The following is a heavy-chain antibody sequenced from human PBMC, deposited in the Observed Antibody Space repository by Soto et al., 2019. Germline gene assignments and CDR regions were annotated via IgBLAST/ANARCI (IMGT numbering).Heavy chain of an antibody. J-gene: IGHJ4*02. V-gene: IGHV4-31*03. CDR3: ARGGGLVPAATY. CDR1: GGSISSGGYY. CDR2: IYYSGST. Sequence: SETLSLTCTVSGGSISSGGYYWSWIRQHPGKGLEWIGYIYYSGSTYYNPSLKSRVTISVDTSKNQFSLKLSSVTAADTAVYYCARGGGLVPAATYWGQGTLVTVSS. D-gene: IGHD2-2*01.